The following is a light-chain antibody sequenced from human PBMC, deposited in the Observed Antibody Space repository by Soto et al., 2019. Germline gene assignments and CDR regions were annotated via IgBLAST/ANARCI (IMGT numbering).Light chain of an antibody. CDR2: DAS. CDR1: QSISHF. CDR3: QQYNSYSPT. V-gene: IGKV1-5*01. J-gene: IGKJ1*01. Sequence: DIQMTQSPSTLSASVGDRVTITCRASQSISHFLAWYQQKPGKAPKLLVYDASTLQSGVASRFSGSGSGTEFTLTISSLQPDDFATYYCQQYNSYSPTFGQGTKVDIK.